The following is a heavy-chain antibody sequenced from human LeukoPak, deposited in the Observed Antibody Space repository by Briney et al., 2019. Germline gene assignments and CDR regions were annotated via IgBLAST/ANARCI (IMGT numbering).Heavy chain of an antibody. Sequence: SVKVSCKASGYIFTGYYMHWVRQAPGQGLEWMGWINPNSGGTKYAQKFQGRVTMTRDTSINTAYMELSSLRSDDTAMYYCAFFEYSSSSSHYWGQGTLVTVSS. CDR2: INPNSGGT. V-gene: IGHV1-2*02. J-gene: IGHJ4*02. D-gene: IGHD6-6*01. CDR3: AFFEYSSSSSHY. CDR1: GYIFTGYY.